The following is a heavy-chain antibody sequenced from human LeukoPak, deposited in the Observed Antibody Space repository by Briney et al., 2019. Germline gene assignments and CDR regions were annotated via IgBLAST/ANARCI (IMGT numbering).Heavy chain of an antibody. CDR3: ARDAVEGDYGSSIFDY. J-gene: IGHJ4*02. D-gene: IGHD3-22*01. CDR2: INPNSGDT. V-gene: IGHV1-2*02. CDR1: GYTFTGYY. Sequence: ASVKVSCKASGYTFTGYYMHWVRQAPGQGLEWMGWINPNSGDTKYAQKFQGRVTMTRDTSISTAYLELSGLRSDDTAVYYCARDAVEGDYGSSIFDYWGQGSLVTVSS.